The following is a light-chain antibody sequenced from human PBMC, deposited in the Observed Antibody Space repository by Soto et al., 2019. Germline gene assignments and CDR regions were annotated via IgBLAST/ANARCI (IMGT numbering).Light chain of an antibody. J-gene: IGLJ2*01. Sequence: QSALTQPASVSGSPGQLITISCSGTSSDVGAHDFVSWYQHHPDKAPKVIIFEVTKRPSGVSNRFSGSKTGNTASLTISGLQAEDEADYYCNSYTLSRTVIFGGGTKLTVL. V-gene: IGLV2-14*01. CDR2: EVT. CDR1: SSDVGAHDF. CDR3: NSYTLSRTVI.